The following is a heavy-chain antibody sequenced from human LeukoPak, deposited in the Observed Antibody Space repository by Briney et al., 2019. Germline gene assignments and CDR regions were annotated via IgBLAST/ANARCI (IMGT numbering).Heavy chain of an antibody. D-gene: IGHD2-15*01. CDR3: GKIRGVVVVAATNY. J-gene: IGHJ4*02. CDR2: IIGSGGST. V-gene: IGHV3-23*01. Sequence: PGGSLRLSCAASGFTFSSYAMSWVRQAPGKGLEWVSDIIGSGGSTYYADSVKGRFTISRDNSKNTLYLQMNSLRAEDTAVYYYGKIRGVVVVAATNYWGQGTLVTVSS. CDR1: GFTFSSYA.